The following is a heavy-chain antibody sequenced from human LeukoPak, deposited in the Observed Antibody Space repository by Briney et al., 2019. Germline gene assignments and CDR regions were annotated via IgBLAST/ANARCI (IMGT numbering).Heavy chain of an antibody. J-gene: IGHJ4*02. CDR2: IIPYTGGT. V-gene: IGHV1-2*02. CDR1: GYTFSGYY. CDR3: ARGHTTMASFDY. D-gene: IGHD5-18*01. Sequence: GASVKVSCKASGYTFSGYYMHWVRQAPGQGLEWMGWIIPYTGGTDCTQRFQGRATMTRDTSSTTVYMELSSLTSDDTAVYYCARGHTTMASFDYWGQGTLVTVSS.